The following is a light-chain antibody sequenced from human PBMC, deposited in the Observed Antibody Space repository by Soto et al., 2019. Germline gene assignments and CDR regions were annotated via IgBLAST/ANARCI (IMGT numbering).Light chain of an antibody. CDR2: RTS. CDR1: QTISGW. CDR3: QQYNSDSV. Sequence: IQMTQPPSSLSAFVGDRVTITCRASQTISGWLAWYQQKPGKAPHLLIYRTSSLESGVPSRFGGSGSGTDFTLTIDNLQPDDFATYYCQQYNSDSVFGQGTKLEMK. V-gene: IGKV1-5*03. J-gene: IGKJ2*01.